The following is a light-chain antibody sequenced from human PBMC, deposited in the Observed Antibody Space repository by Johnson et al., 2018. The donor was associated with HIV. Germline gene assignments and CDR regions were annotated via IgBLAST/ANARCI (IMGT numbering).Light chain of an antibody. CDR1: SSNIGSHY. CDR2: DTI. J-gene: IGLJ1*01. CDR3: GTWDSSLNAYV. V-gene: IGLV1-51*01. Sequence: QSMLTQPPSVSAAPGQKVTISFSGSSSNIGSHYVSWYQQVPGTAPRLVIYDTIKRHSGIPDRFSGSKSGTSATLGITGLQTGDEADYYCGTWDSSLNAYVFGAATKVAVL.